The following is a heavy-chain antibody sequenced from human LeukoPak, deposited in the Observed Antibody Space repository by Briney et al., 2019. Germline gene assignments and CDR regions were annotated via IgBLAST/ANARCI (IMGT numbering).Heavy chain of an antibody. CDR1: GFTFSSYS. V-gene: IGHV3-21*01. J-gene: IGHJ4*02. CDR2: ISRSSSYR. D-gene: IGHD2-15*01. CDR3: ARDYCSGVSCYYFDY. Sequence: GGSLRLTCAASGFTFSSYSMNWVRQAPGKGLEWVSSISRSSSYRYYADSVKGRFTISRDNAKNSLYLQMNSLRAEDTAVYYCARDYCSGVSCYYFDYWGQGTLVTVSS.